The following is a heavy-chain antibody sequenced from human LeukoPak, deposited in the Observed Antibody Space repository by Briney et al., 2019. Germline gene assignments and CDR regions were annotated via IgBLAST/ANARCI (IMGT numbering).Heavy chain of an antibody. J-gene: IGHJ4*02. CDR1: GFTVSTNY. D-gene: IGHD6-13*01. Sequence: GGSLRLSCAASGFTVSTNYMSWVRQAPGKGLEWVSVIYGGGSTSYADSVKGRFTISRDNAKNSLYLQMNSLRAEDTAVYYCARTIAAAGTDYWGQGTLVTVSS. V-gene: IGHV3-53*01. CDR3: ARTIAAAGTDY. CDR2: IYGGGST.